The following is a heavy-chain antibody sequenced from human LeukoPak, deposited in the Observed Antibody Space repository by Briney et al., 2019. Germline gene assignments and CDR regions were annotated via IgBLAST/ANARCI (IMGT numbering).Heavy chain of an antibody. CDR3: ARDRGGATYFDY. CDR1: GFTVSSNY. CDR2: IYSGGST. V-gene: IGHV3-66*01. Sequence: PGGSLRLSCAASGFTVSSNYMSWVRQAPGKGLEWVSVIYSGGSTYYADSVKGRFTISRDNAKNSLYLQMNSLRAEDTAVYYCARDRGGATYFDYWGQGTLSPSPQ. D-gene: IGHD1-26*01. J-gene: IGHJ4*02.